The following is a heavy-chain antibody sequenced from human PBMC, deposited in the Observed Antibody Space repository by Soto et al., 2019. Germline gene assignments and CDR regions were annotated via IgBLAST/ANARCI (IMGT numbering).Heavy chain of an antibody. CDR1: GYTFTVYY. CDR3: ARGPPTTVTTPAAIPNFDY. D-gene: IGHD4-4*01. CDR2: INPNSGGT. Sequence: ASVKVSCKASGYTFTVYYMHCVLQSPLQWLDWMGWINPNSGGTNYAQKFQGWVTMTRDTSISTAYMELSRLRSDDTAVYYCARGPPTTVTTPAAIPNFDYWGQGTLVTVSS. V-gene: IGHV1-2*04. J-gene: IGHJ4*02.